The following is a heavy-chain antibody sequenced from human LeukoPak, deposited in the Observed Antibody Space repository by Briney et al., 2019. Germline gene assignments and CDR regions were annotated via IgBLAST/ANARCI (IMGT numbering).Heavy chain of an antibody. V-gene: IGHV4-39*01. J-gene: IGHJ4*02. Sequence: SETLSLTCTVSGVSISSTSHAWGWSRQPPGTGLEWLGNIYNSGSSNYSPSLRSRVSISVDTSKNQFSLRLRSVTAADTAVYYCGRDTHLESWGQGILVTVLS. CDR2: IYNSGSS. CDR3: GRDTHLES. CDR1: GVSISSTSHA.